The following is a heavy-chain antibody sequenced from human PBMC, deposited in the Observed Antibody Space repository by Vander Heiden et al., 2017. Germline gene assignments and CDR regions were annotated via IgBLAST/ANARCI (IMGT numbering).Heavy chain of an antibody. D-gene: IGHD5-18*01. CDR1: GGSISSYY. CDR2: IYYSGST. Sequence: QVQLQESGQGLVKPSETLSLTCTASGGSISSYYWSWIRQPPGKGLEWIGYIYYSGSTNYNPSLKSRVTISVDTSKNQFSLKLSSVTAADTAVYYCARLRRGYSYGYGLDYWGQGTLVTVSS. V-gene: IGHV4-59*08. J-gene: IGHJ4*02. CDR3: ARLRRGYSYGYGLDY.